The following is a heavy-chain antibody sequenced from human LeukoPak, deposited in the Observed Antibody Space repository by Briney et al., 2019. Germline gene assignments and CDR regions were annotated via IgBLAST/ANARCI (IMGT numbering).Heavy chain of an antibody. Sequence: GGSLRLSCVASGFTFSSYSMNWVRQAPGKGLVWVSRINGDGSTTSYADSVKGGFTISRDNAKNMMYLQMNSLRAEDTAVYYCATGNYYDSRGYYTFGSWGQGTLVTVSS. CDR1: GFTFSSYS. J-gene: IGHJ5*02. CDR2: INGDGSTT. CDR3: ATGNYYDSRGYYTFGS. D-gene: IGHD3-22*01. V-gene: IGHV3-74*01.